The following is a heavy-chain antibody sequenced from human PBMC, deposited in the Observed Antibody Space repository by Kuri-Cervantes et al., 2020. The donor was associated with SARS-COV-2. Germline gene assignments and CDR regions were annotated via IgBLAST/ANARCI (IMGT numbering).Heavy chain of an antibody. J-gene: IGHJ6*02. Sequence: LPLTCAASGFTFSSYGMHWVRQAPGKGLEWVAVIWYDGSNKYYADSVKGRFTISRDNSKNTLYLQMNSLRAEDTAVYYCARDPPHGTDYGGSMDVWGQGTTVTVSS. D-gene: IGHD4-23*01. CDR3: ARDPPHGTDYGGSMDV. CDR2: IWYDGSNK. V-gene: IGHV3-33*01. CDR1: GFTFSSYG.